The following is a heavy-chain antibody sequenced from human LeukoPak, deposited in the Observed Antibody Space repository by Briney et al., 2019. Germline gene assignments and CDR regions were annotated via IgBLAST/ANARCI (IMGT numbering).Heavy chain of an antibody. CDR1: GFTFSSYS. CDR2: IKQDGSEK. CDR3: ARVIRFLEWLSQYYYYYGMDV. J-gene: IGHJ6*02. Sequence: GGSLRLSCAASGFTFSSYSMNWVRQAPGKGLEWVANIKQDGSEKYYVDSVKGRFTISRDNAKNSLYLQMNSLRAEDTAVYYCARVIRFLEWLSQYYYYYGMDVWGQGTTVTVSS. V-gene: IGHV3-7*01. D-gene: IGHD3-3*01.